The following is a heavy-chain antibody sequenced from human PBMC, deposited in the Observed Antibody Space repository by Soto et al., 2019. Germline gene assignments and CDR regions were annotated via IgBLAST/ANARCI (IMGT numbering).Heavy chain of an antibody. Sequence: GSLRLSCAASGFTCSSYSMNWVRQAPGRGLDWVSALTGTGDATWYPDSVKGRFTISRENCKSMVYLQMNRLRAEDTAIYYCARDRNDPRDQCDSWGQGTLVPVSS. J-gene: IGHJ4*02. CDR1: GFTCSSYS. D-gene: IGHD1-1*01. CDR2: LTGTGDAT. V-gene: IGHV3-23*01. CDR3: ARDRNDPRDQCDS.